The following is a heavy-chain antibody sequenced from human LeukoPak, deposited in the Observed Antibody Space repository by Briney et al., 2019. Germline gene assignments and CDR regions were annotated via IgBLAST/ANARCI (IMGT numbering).Heavy chain of an antibody. D-gene: IGHD1-14*01. CDR2: IYYSGST. V-gene: IGHV4-59*01. J-gene: IGHJ3*02. CDR3: ARDPGSRPDDAFDI. Sequence: SETLSLTCTVSGGSISSYYWSWIRQPPGKGLEWIGYIYYSGSTNYNPSLKSRVTISVDTSKNQFSLKLSSVTAADTAVYYCARDPGSRPDDAFDIWGQGTMVTVSS. CDR1: GGSISSYY.